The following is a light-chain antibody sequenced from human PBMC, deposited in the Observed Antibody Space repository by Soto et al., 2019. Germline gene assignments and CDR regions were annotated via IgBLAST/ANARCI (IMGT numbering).Light chain of an antibody. Sequence: QSALTQPPSASGSPGQSVTIPCTGTSSDVGAYNYVSWYQQHPGKAPKLVIYEVSKRPSGVPDRFSGSKSGNTASLTVSGLQGEDDADYYCAYHAGSNAVFGTGTKVTVL. CDR2: EVS. V-gene: IGLV2-8*01. J-gene: IGLJ1*01. CDR1: SSDVGAYNY. CDR3: AYHAGSNAV.